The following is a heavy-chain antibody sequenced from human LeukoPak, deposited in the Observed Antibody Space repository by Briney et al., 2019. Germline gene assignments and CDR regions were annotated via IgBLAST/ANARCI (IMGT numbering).Heavy chain of an antibody. CDR2: ISAYNGNT. D-gene: IGHD6-13*01. J-gene: IGHJ3*02. V-gene: IGHV1-18*01. CDR3: ARDPTYSSSWYQRSDAFGI. CDR1: GYTFTSYG. Sequence: ASVKVSCKASGYTFTSYGISWVRQAPGQGLEWMGWISAYNGNTNYAQKLQGRVTMTTDTSTSTAYMELRSLRSDDTAVYYCARDPTYSSSWYQRSDAFGIWGQGTMVTVSS.